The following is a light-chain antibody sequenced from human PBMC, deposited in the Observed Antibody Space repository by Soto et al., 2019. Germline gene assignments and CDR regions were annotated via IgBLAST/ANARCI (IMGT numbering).Light chain of an antibody. CDR1: QSISSW. J-gene: IGKJ4*01. Sequence: DIQMTQSPSTLSASVGDRVTITCRASQSISSWLAWYQQKPGKAPKLLIYDASSLESGVPSRFSGSGSGTEFTLTISRLQPDDFATYYGQQYNSYSRLTFGGGTKVEIK. V-gene: IGKV1-5*01. CDR2: DAS. CDR3: QQYNSYSRLT.